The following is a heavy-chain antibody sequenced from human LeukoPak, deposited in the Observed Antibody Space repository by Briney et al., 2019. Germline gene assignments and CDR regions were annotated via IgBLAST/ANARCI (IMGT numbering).Heavy chain of an antibody. Sequence: ASVKVSCKASGYTFTGYYMHWVRQAPGQGLEWMGWINPNTGDTDYAQKFQGRVTMTRDTTISTAYMELSRLTFDDPAVYYCASYPRYISSPPFDYWGQGTLVTVSS. CDR1: GYTFTGYY. CDR2: INPNTGDT. D-gene: IGHD5-12*01. V-gene: IGHV1-2*02. J-gene: IGHJ4*02. CDR3: ASYPRYISSPPFDY.